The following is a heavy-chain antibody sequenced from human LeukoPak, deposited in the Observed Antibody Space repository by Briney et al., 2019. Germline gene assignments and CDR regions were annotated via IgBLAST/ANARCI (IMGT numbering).Heavy chain of an antibody. CDR1: GYTFTSYG. V-gene: IGHV1-18*01. CDR3: ARGSVGPASSRSGYYYYMDV. J-gene: IGHJ6*03. CDR2: SSPYNGNT. Sequence: ASVTVSYKPSGYTFTSYGIRWVRQAPGQGLERMGWSSPYNGNTNYAQKLQGRVTTTTDTSTSTAYIELRSLRSDDTAVYYCARGSVGPASSRSGYYYYMDVWGKGTTVTVSS. D-gene: IGHD2-2*01.